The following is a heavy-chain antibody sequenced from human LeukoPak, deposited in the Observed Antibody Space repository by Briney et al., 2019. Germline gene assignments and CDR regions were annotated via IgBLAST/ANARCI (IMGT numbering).Heavy chain of an antibody. CDR2: IYSGGGT. D-gene: IGHD6-19*01. CDR3: ARGTFSRGWYPADWFDP. J-gene: IGHJ5*02. CDR1: GFTVSSNC. Sequence: GRSLRLSCAASGFTVSSNCMNWVRQAPGKGLEWLSVIYSGGGTYYADSVKGRFAISVDNSKNTLDLQMNSLRAEDTAVYYCARGTFSRGWYPADWFDPWGQGTLVTVSS. V-gene: IGHV3-66*01.